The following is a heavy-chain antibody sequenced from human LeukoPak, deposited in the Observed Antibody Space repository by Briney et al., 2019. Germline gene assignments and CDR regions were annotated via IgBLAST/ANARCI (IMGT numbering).Heavy chain of an antibody. J-gene: IGHJ5*02. CDR2: INHSGST. CDR1: GGSFSGYY. CDR3: ARRAKSVGLFSSKRFWFDP. V-gene: IGHV4-34*01. D-gene: IGHD3-16*01. Sequence: SETLSLTCAVYGGSFSGYYWSWIRQPPGKGLEWIGEINHSGSTNYNPSLKSRVTISVDTSKNQFSLKLSSVTAADTAVYYCARRAKSVGLFSSKRFWFDPWGQGTLVTVSS.